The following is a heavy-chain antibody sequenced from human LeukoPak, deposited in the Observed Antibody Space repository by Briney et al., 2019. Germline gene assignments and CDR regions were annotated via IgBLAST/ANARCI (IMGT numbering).Heavy chain of an antibody. CDR2: IYYSGST. J-gene: IGHJ4*02. V-gene: IGHV4-39*01. D-gene: IGHD3-22*01. CDR3: ARHSPQTHDSSGYYYFDY. CDR1: GGSISSSSYY. Sequence: SETLSLTCTVSGGSISSSSYYWGWIRQPPGKGLEWIGSIYYSGSTYYNPSLKRRVTISVDTSKNQFSLKLSSVTAADTAVYYCARHSPQTHDSSGYYYFDYWGQGTLVTVSS.